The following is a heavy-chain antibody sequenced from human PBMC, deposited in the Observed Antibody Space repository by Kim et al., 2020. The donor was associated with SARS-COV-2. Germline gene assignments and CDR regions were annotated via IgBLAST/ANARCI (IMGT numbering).Heavy chain of an antibody. CDR1: GFTFSSYA. D-gene: IGHD2-15*01. Sequence: GGSLRLSCAASGFTFSSYAMHWVRQAPGKGLEWVAVISYDGSNKYYADSVKGRFTISRDNSKNTLYLQMNSLRAEDTAVYYCARDEQSGGSWWGLGYFDYWGQGTLVTVSS. CDR2: ISYDGSNK. CDR3: ARDEQSGGSWWGLGYFDY. V-gene: IGHV3-30*04. J-gene: IGHJ4*02.